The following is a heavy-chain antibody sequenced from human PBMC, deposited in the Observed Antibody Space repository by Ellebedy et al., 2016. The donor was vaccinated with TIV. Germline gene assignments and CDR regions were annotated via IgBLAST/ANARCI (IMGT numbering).Heavy chain of an antibody. J-gene: IGHJ6*02. V-gene: IGHV3-33*01. CDR1: GFTFSSYG. CDR2: IWYDRSNK. Sequence: GESLKISXAASGFTFSSYGMHWVRQAPGKGLEWVAVIWYDRSNKYYADSVKGRFTISRDNSKNTLYLQMNSLRAEDTAVYYCAREGIVALHYYYGMDVWGQGTTVTVSS. D-gene: IGHD2-21*01. CDR3: AREGIVALHYYYGMDV.